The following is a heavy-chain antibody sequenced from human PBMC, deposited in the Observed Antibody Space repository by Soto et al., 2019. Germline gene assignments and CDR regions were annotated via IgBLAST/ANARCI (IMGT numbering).Heavy chain of an antibody. CDR3: ARDSPGPYFDY. Sequence: SETLSLTCTVSGGSISSGGYYWSWIRQHPGKGLEWIGYIYYSGSTYYNPSLKSRVTISVDTSKNQFSLKLSSVTAADTAVYYCARDSPGPYFDYWGQGTLVTVSS. V-gene: IGHV4-31*03. CDR2: IYYSGST. CDR1: GGSISSGGYY. J-gene: IGHJ4*02.